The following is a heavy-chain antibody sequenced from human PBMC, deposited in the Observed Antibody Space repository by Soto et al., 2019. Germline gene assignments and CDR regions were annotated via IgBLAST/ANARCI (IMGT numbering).Heavy chain of an antibody. V-gene: IGHV1-69*13. D-gene: IGHD6-13*01. J-gene: IGHJ6*02. CDR1: GGTFSSYA. CDR3: ARASSSWYGGDYYYYYGMDV. Sequence: ASVKVSCKASGGTFSSYAISWVRQAPGQGLEWMGGIIPIFGTANYAQKFQGRVTITADESTSTAYMELSSLGSEDTAVYYCARASSSWYGGDYYYYYGMDVWGQGTTVTVSS. CDR2: IIPIFGTA.